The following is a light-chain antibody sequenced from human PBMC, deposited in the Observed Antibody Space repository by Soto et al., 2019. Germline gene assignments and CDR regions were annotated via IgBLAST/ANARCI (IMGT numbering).Light chain of an antibody. CDR2: KAS. Sequence: TQMTQSPSSLAASVGARVTITCRASQSFSRGLAWYQHKPGKAPKLLIYKASRWDSGIPARFSGSGSGTEFTLTISSLEPDDFAAYYCQQYNSYPMSFGQGTKVDIK. CDR3: QQYNSYPMS. CDR1: QSFSRG. J-gene: IGKJ1*01. V-gene: IGKV1-5*03.